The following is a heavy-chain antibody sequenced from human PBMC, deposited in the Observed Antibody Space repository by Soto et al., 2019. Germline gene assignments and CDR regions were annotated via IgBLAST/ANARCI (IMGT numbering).Heavy chain of an antibody. J-gene: IGHJ4*02. Sequence: QVRLVQSGAEVKKPGASVKVSCKASGFTFTTYAIHWVRQAPGQRLEWMGWINAGNGNTKYSQNFQGRVTITRDTSASTAYMELSSLKSQDTAVYYCAREVLGYLDYWGQGTLVTVSS. V-gene: IGHV1-3*01. CDR1: GFTFTTYA. CDR2: INAGNGNT. D-gene: IGHD7-27*01. CDR3: AREVLGYLDY.